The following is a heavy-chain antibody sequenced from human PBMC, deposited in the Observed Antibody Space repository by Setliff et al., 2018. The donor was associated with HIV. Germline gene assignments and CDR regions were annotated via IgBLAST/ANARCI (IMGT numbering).Heavy chain of an antibody. CDR3: ARAPFYSCYDSHDSSGYYLDAFDI. Sequence: KPSETLSLTCTVSGGSISSGSYYWSWIRQPAGKGLEWIGRIYTSGSTNYNPSLKSRVTISVDTSKKQFSLKVNSVTAADTAVYYCARAPFYSCYDSHDSSGYYLDAFDIWGPGTMVTVSS. J-gene: IGHJ3*02. CDR2: IYTSGST. V-gene: IGHV4-61*02. CDR1: GGSISSGSYY. D-gene: IGHD3-22*01.